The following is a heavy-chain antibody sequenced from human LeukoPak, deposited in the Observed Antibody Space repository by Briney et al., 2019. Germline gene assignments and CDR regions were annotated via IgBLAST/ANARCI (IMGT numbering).Heavy chain of an antibody. Sequence: SVKVSCKASGGTFSSYAISWVRQAPGQGLEWMGGIIPMFGTGNYAQKFQGRVTITTDESTSTAYMELSSLRSEDTAVYYCARGGESPSSISGWYYCVYWGQGTQVTVSS. J-gene: IGHJ4*02. CDR3: ARGGESPSSISGWYYCVY. V-gene: IGHV1-69*05. CDR2: IIPMFGTG. CDR1: GGTFSSYA. D-gene: IGHD6-19*01.